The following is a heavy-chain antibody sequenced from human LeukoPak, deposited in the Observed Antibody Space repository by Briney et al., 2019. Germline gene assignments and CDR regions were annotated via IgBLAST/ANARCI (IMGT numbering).Heavy chain of an antibody. J-gene: IGHJ5*01. CDR3: ARVQSRLSWFDP. V-gene: IGHV4-34*01. Sequence: AETLSLTCAAYGVSFSGYYWSWIRQPPGKGLEWIGEINHSGSTNYNPSLKSRVTISVDTSKNQCSLKLSTVTAADTAVYYCARVQSRLSWFDPWGQGTLVTVSS. CDR2: INHSGST. CDR1: GVSFSGYY.